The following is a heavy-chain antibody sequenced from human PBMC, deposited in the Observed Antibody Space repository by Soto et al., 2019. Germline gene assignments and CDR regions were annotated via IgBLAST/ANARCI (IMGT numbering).Heavy chain of an antibody. D-gene: IGHD1-26*01. Sequence: GASVKVSCKASGYTFTSYYMHWVRQAPGQGLEWMGIINPSGGSTSYAQKFQGRVTMTRDTSTSTVYMELSSLRSEDTAVYYCAREALTIVGAARCWFDPWGQGTLVTVSS. CDR3: AREALTIVGAARCWFDP. CDR2: INPSGGST. V-gene: IGHV1-46*01. J-gene: IGHJ5*02. CDR1: GYTFTSYY.